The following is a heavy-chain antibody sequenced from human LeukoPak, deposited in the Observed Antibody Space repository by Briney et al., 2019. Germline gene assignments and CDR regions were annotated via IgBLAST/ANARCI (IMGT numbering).Heavy chain of an antibody. CDR1: GYTFTSYD. CDR2: MNPNSGNT. CDR3: ARGRDDFWNAGYYYYMDV. D-gene: IGHD3/OR15-3a*01. J-gene: IGHJ6*03. V-gene: IGHV1-8*03. Sequence: GASVKVSCKASGYTFTSYDINWVRQATGQGLEWMGWMNPNSGNTGYAQKFQGRVTITRNTSISTAYMELSSLRSEDTAVYYCARGRDDFWNAGYYYYMDVWGKGTTVTVSS.